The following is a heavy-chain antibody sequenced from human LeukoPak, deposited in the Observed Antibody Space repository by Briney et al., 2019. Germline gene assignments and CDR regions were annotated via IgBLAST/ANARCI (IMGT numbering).Heavy chain of an antibody. D-gene: IGHD2-2*01. J-gene: IGHJ3*02. CDR3: ATRGLIDSTSLGAFDI. CDR1: AGFISSGSYY. CDR2: IYYSGST. Sequence: SETMSLTCTVSAGFISSGSYYCGWIRQPPGKGLEWIGSIYYSGSTYYNPSLKSRVTISVDTSKNQFSLKLSSVTAADTAVYHCATRGLIDSTSLGAFDIWGQGTMVTVSS. V-gene: IGHV4-39*01.